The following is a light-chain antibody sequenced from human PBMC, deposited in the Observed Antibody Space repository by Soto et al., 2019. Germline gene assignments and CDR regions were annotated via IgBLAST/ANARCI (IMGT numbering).Light chain of an antibody. CDR1: QSVRSN. J-gene: IGKJ5*01. Sequence: IVMTQSPATLSVSPGERVTLCCSASQSVRSNLAWYQQKPGQAPRLLIYGASTRATGLPARFSGSGSGTDFTLTISSLQSEDFAVYYCQQYNTWPPITFGQGTRLEI. CDR2: GAS. V-gene: IGKV3-15*01. CDR3: QQYNTWPPIT.